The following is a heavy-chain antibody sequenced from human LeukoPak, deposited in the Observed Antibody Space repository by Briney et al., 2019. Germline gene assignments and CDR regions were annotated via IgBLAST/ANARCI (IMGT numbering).Heavy chain of an antibody. CDR1: GFSLSNYN. D-gene: IGHD6-13*01. CDR3: DGAYISTWLLRDY. Sequence: GGSLRLSCAASGFSLSNYNMHWVRQAPGKGLEWVAFIRNDGSNKYYADSVKGRFTISRDNSKNTLYLQMNSLRIEDTAVYYCDGAYISTWLLRDYWGQGTLVSVSS. CDR2: IRNDGSNK. V-gene: IGHV3-30*02. J-gene: IGHJ4*02.